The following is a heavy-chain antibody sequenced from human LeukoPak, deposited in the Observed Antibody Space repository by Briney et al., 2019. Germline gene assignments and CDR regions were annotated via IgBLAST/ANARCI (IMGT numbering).Heavy chain of an antibody. Sequence: SETLSLTCTVSGGSISSSSYYWGWIRQTPGKGLEWIGSIYYSGSTYYNPSLKSRVTISVDTSKNQFSLTLTAVTASDTAIYYCARRSPLVVVTAAHYYDYWGQGTLVTVSS. CDR3: ARRSPLVVVTAAHYYDY. CDR1: GGSISSSSYY. D-gene: IGHD2-21*02. CDR2: IYYSGST. V-gene: IGHV4-39*01. J-gene: IGHJ4*02.